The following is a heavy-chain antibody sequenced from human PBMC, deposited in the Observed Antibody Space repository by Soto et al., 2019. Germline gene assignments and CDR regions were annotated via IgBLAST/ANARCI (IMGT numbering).Heavy chain of an antibody. CDR3: ARDLSRLVNMDV. D-gene: IGHD2-21*01. CDR1: GFTFSSYS. CDR2: ISSSSSYI. Sequence: PGGSLRLSCAASGFTFSSYSMNWVRQAPGKGLEWVSSISSSSSYIYYADSVKGRFTISRDNAKNSLYLQMNSLRAEDTAVYYCARDLSRLVNMDVWGKGTTVTVSS. J-gene: IGHJ6*03. V-gene: IGHV3-21*01.